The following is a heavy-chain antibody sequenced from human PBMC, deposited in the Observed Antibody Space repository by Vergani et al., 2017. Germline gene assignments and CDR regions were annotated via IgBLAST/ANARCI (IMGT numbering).Heavy chain of an antibody. Sequence: QVQLVQSGAEVKKPGASVKVSCKASGYTFTGYYMHWVRQAPGQGLEWMGWITPFNGNTNYAQKFQDRVTITRDRSMSTAYMELSSLRSEDTAMYYCARLADENYYDSSDRGAFDIWGQGTMVTVSS. D-gene: IGHD3-22*01. J-gene: IGHJ3*02. V-gene: IGHV1-45*02. CDR2: ITPFNGNT. CDR1: GYTFTGYY. CDR3: ARLADENYYDSSDRGAFDI.